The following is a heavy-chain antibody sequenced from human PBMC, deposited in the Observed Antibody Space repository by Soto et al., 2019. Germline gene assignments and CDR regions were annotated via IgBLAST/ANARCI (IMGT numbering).Heavy chain of an antibody. V-gene: IGHV3-11*05. J-gene: IGHJ5*02. Sequence: GSLRLSCAASGFTFSDYYMSWIRQAPGKGLEWVSYISSSSSYTNYADSVKGRFTISRDNAKNSLYLQMNSLRAEDTVVYYCARGGGRVATPWFDPWGQGTLVTVSS. CDR3: ARGGGRVATPWFDP. D-gene: IGHD5-12*01. CDR2: ISSSSSYT. CDR1: GFTFSDYY.